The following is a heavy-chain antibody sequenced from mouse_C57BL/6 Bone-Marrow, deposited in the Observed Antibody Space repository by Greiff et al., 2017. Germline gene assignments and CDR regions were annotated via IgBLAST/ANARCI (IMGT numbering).Heavy chain of an antibody. J-gene: IGHJ2*01. CDR2: ILPGSGST. CDR1: GYTFTGYW. Sequence: VKLQESGAELMKPGASVKLSCKATGYTFTGYWIEWVKQRPGHGLEWIGEILPGSGSTNYNEKFKGKATFTADTSSNTADMQHRSLTTEESSIFYCARGGVLCPVYFDYWGQGTTLTVSS. D-gene: IGHD1-1*02. V-gene: IGHV1-9*01. CDR3: ARGGVLCPVYFDY.